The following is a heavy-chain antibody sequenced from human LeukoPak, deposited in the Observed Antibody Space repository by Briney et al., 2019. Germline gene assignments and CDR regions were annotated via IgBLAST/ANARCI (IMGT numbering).Heavy chain of an antibody. Sequence: GGSLRLSCAASGFTFSSYAMSWVRQAQGKGLEWVSAISGSGGSTYYADSVKGRFTISRDNSKNTLYLRMNSLRAEDTAVYYCAKESEWELPEGYFDYWGQGTLVTVSS. CDR2: ISGSGGST. CDR1: GFTFSSYA. J-gene: IGHJ4*02. CDR3: AKESEWELPEGYFDY. V-gene: IGHV3-23*01. D-gene: IGHD1-26*01.